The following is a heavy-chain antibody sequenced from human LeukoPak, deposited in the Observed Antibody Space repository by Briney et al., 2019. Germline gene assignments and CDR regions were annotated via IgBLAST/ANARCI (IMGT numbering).Heavy chain of an antibody. Sequence: SVKVSCKASGGTFSSYAISWVRQAPGQGLEWMGRIIPILGIANYAQKFQGRVTITEDKSTSTAYMELSSLRSEDTAVYYCARELEPRKDVTGMDVWGQGTTVTVSS. CDR1: GGTFSSYA. V-gene: IGHV1-69*04. J-gene: IGHJ6*02. CDR2: IIPILGIA. CDR3: ARELEPRKDVTGMDV. D-gene: IGHD1-1*01.